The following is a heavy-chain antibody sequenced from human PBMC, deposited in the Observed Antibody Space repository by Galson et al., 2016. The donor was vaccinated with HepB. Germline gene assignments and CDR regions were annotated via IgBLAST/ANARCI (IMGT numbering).Heavy chain of an antibody. J-gene: IGHJ4*02. Sequence: SLRLSCAGSGVTFSTSSLNWVRQAPGEGLEWVSSISPSANYIYYADSVRGRFTISRDNANNSLFLQMNSLRAEDTAVYYFARQPPSDNVLSYSLSVDYWGQGVLVTVSS. CDR2: ISPSANYI. CDR1: GVTFSTSS. CDR3: ARQPPSDNVLSYSLSVDY. D-gene: IGHD2/OR15-2a*01. V-gene: IGHV3-21*01.